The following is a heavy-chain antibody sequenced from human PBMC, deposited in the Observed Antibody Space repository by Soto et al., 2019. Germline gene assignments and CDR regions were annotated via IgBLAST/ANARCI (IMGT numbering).Heavy chain of an antibody. CDR2: IYYSGST. J-gene: IGHJ4*02. Sequence: GKGLEWIGYIYYSGSTNYNPSLKSRVTISVDTSKNQFSLKLSSVTAADTAVYYCARSDGSSWYPANWGQGTLVTVS. D-gene: IGHD6-13*01. V-gene: IGHV4-59*08. CDR3: ARSDGSSWYPAN.